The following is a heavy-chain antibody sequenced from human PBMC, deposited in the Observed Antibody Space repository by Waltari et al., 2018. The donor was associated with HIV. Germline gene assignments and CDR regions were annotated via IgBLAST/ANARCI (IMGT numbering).Heavy chain of an antibody. CDR2: VNNEGSST. CDR3: ASLSYGSGDRNFDY. D-gene: IGHD3-10*01. Sequence: EVQLVESGGGLVQPGGSLRLSCAASGFTFSRYWMHWVRQAPGKGLVWLSRVNNEGSSTSDADSVKGRFTITRDNAKNTVYLQMNSLRAEDTAVYYCASLSYGSGDRNFDYWGQGTLVTVSS. J-gene: IGHJ4*02. V-gene: IGHV3-74*01. CDR1: GFTFSRYW.